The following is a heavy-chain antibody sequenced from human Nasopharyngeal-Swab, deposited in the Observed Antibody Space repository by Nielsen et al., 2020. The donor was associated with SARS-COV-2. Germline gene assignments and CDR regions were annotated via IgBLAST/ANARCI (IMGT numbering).Heavy chain of an antibody. CDR2: IIPILGIA. J-gene: IGHJ4*02. V-gene: IGHV1-69*04. CDR1: GGTFSSYA. CDR3: AREGGPYDYVWGSYRYTGEDTLLDY. Sequence: SVKVSCKASGGTFSSYAISWVRQAPGQGLEWMGRIIPILGIANYAQKFQGRVTITADKSTSTAYMELSSLRSEDTAVYYCAREGGPYDYVWGSYRYTGEDTLLDYWGQGTLGTVSS. D-gene: IGHD3-16*02.